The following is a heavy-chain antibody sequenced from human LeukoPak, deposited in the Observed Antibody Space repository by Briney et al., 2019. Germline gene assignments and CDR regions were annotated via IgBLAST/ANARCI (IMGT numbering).Heavy chain of an antibody. CDR2: MNPNSGNT. Sequence: ASVKVSCKASGYTFTSYDINWVRQATGQGLEWMGWMNPNSGNTGYAQKFQGRATMTRNTSISTAYMELSSLRSEDTAVYYCARGPVLRYFDWLRGGNDAFDIWGQGTMVTVSS. J-gene: IGHJ3*02. D-gene: IGHD3-9*01. CDR3: ARGPVLRYFDWLRGGNDAFDI. CDR1: GYTFTSYD. V-gene: IGHV1-8*01.